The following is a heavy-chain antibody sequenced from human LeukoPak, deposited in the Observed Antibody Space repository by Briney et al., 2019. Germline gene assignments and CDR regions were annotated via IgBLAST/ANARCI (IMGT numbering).Heavy chain of an antibody. V-gene: IGHV3-48*02. J-gene: IGHJ4*02. CDR2: ISVSSSTI. Sequence: HPGGSLRLSCAASGFTFSSYSMNWVRRAPGKGLEWVSYISVSSSTIYYADSVKGRFTISRDNAKNSLYLQMNSLRDENTAVYYCARVKGVGAAPFDYWGQGTLVTVSS. CDR3: ARVKGVGAAPFDY. CDR1: GFTFSSYS. D-gene: IGHD1-26*01.